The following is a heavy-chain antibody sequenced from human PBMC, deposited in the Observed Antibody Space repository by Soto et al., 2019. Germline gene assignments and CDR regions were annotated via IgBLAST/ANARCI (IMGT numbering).Heavy chain of an antibody. CDR2: ISSSSSTI. CDR1: GFTFSSYS. J-gene: IGHJ5*02. Sequence: EVQLVESGGGLVQPGGSLRLSCAASGFTFSSYSMNWVRQAPGKGLEWVSYISSSSSTIYYADSVKGRFTISRDNAKNSLYPQMNSLRDEDTAVYYCAREIPSRGAGWFDPWGQGTLVTVSS. CDR3: AREIPSRGAGWFDP. V-gene: IGHV3-48*02. D-gene: IGHD3-10*01.